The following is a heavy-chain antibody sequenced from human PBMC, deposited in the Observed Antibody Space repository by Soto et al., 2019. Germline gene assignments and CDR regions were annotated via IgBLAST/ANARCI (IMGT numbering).Heavy chain of an antibody. CDR2: IHGSGST. CDR1: GGSISDNF. D-gene: IGHD3-10*01. J-gene: IGHJ5*02. CDR3: ASALHSATMPRGVPLASHSLDP. V-gene: IGHV4-4*07. Sequence: LSLTCTVSGGSISDNFWTCLRQPAGKGLEWIGRIHGSGSTSYNPSLNTRLTISVDTSTKQIPLSLSAVTAADTAVYYCASALHSATMPRGVPLASHSLDPWGNGPLVTVSS.